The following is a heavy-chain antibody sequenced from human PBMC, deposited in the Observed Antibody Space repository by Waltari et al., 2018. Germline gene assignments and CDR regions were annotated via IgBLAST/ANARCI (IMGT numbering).Heavy chain of an antibody. J-gene: IGHJ1*01. Sequence: QVQLVQSGAEVKPPGASVRLSCKTSGYTFTDSYLHRVRQFPGQGLEWLAWINPKTGDTYYAQRYRGRVTVTMDTSISSVFMEMQRLTSDDTAVYYCATLSTAWGQGTLVTVSS. CDR3: ATLSTA. CDR1: GYTFTDSY. V-gene: IGHV1-2*02. CDR2: INPKTGDT.